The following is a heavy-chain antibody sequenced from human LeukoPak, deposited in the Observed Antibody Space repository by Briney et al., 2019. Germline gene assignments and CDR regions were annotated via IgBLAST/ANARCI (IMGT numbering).Heavy chain of an antibody. J-gene: IGHJ4*02. D-gene: IGHD6-19*01. CDR1: GYTLTELS. V-gene: IGHV1-24*01. CDR2: FDPEDGET. Sequence: ASVKVSCKVSGYTLTELSMHWVRQAPGKGLEWMGGFDPEDGETIYAQKFQGRVTMTEDTSTDTAYMELSSLRSEDTALYYCAKGDIAVAGNRDYYFDYWGQGTLVTVSS. CDR3: AKGDIAVAGNRDYYFDY.